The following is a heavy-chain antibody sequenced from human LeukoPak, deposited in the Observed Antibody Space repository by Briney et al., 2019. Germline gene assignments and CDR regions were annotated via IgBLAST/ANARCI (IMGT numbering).Heavy chain of an antibody. CDR1: GFIFSSYS. Sequence: GGSLRLSCAASGFIFSSYSMNWVRQAPGKGLEWVSFISSSSGYIYYADSVKGRFTISRDNAKNSLHLQMNSLRAEDTAVYYCARDPGNCYGMDVWGQGTTVTVSS. V-gene: IGHV3-21*01. D-gene: IGHD2/OR15-2a*01. J-gene: IGHJ6*02. CDR3: ARDPGNCYGMDV. CDR2: ISSSSGYI.